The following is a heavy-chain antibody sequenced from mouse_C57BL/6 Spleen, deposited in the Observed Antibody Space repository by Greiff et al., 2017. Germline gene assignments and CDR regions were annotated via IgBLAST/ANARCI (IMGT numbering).Heavy chain of an antibody. V-gene: IGHV1-47*01. CDR3: ARRRVSSYAMDY. Sequence: VQLQQSGAELVKPGASVKMSCKASGYTFTTYPIEWMKQNHGKSLEWIGNFHPYNDDTKYNEKFKGKATLTVETSSSTVYLELSRLTSDDSAVYYCARRRVSSYAMDYWGQGTSVTVSS. J-gene: IGHJ4*01. CDR2: FHPYNDDT. D-gene: IGHD2-12*01. CDR1: GYTFTTYP.